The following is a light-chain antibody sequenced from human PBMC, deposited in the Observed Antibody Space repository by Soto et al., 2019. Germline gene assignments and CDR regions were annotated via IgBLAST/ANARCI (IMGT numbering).Light chain of an antibody. Sequence: DIQMTQSPSTLSPSVGERVTITCRASQSISSWLAWYQQKPGKAPKLLIYDAPSLESGVPSRFSGSGSGTEFTLTISSLQPDDFATNYCQQYNSYPYTVGQGTKLEIK. CDR3: QQYNSYPYT. CDR2: DAP. CDR1: QSISSW. J-gene: IGKJ2*01. V-gene: IGKV1-5*01.